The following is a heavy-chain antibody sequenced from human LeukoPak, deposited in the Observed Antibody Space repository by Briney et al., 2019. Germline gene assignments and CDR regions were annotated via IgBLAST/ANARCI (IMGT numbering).Heavy chain of an antibody. D-gene: IGHD3-10*01. V-gene: IGHV3-48*04. CDR2: ISSSGSTI. J-gene: IGHJ5*02. Sequence: GGSLRLSCAASGFKFNTYSMNWVRQAPGKGLEWVSYISSSGSTIYYADCVKGRFTISRDNAKNSLYLQMNSLRAEDTAVYYCARDVQFGESINWFDPWGQGTLVTVSS. CDR3: ARDVQFGESINWFDP. CDR1: GFKFNTYS.